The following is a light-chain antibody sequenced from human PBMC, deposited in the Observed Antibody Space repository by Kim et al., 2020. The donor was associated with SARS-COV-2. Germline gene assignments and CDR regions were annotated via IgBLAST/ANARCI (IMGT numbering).Light chain of an antibody. CDR3: SSYTNRFTYV. CDR1: SSDVGGYAY. J-gene: IGLJ1*01. V-gene: IGLV2-14*03. Sequence: GQSITISCTGTSSDVGGYAYVAWYQQHSGKAPKLMIYNVSNRPSGVSNRFSGSKSGNTASLTISGLQADDEADYYCSSYTNRFTYVFGTGTKVTVL. CDR2: NVS.